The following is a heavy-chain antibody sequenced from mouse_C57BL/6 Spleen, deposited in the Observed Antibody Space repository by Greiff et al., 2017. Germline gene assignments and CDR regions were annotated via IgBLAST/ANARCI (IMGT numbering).Heavy chain of an antibody. CDR1: GYTFTSYW. CDR3: ARDRPSTVVARYFDD. Sequence: VQLQQPGAELVKPGASVKLSCKASGYTFTSYWMHWVKQRPGQGLEWIGMIHPNSGSTNYNEKFKSTATLTVDKSSSTAYMQLSSLTSEDSAVYDCARDRPSTVVARYFDDWGTGTTVTVSS. J-gene: IGHJ1*03. D-gene: IGHD1-1*01. V-gene: IGHV1-64*01. CDR2: IHPNSGST.